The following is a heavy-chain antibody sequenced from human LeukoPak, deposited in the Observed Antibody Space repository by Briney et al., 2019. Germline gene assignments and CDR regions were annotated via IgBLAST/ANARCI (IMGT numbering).Heavy chain of an antibody. CDR2: MNPNSGNT. CDR3: ARVGLEGRRDGLPTDY. D-gene: IGHD5-24*01. J-gene: IGHJ4*02. V-gene: IGHV1-8*01. Sequence: ASVKVSCKGSGYTFTSYDINWVRQATGQGLEWMGWMNPNSGNTGYAQKFQGRVTMTRDTSISTAYMELSRLRSDDTAVYYCARVGLEGRRDGLPTDYWGQGTLVTVSS. CDR1: GYTFTSYD.